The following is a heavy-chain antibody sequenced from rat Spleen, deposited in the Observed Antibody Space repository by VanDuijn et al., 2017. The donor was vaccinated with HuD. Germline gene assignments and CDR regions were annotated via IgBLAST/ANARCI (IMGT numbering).Heavy chain of an antibody. J-gene: IGHJ3*01. D-gene: IGHD1-9*01. CDR2: ISTSGGST. CDR1: GFTFSDYY. CDR3: ARHPTYYGFDGDWLAC. V-gene: IGHV5-25*01. Sequence: EVQLVESDGGLVQPGRSLKLSCAASGFTFSDYYMAWVRQAPTKGLEWVASISTSGGSTYYRDSVKGRFTVSRDNAKSTLYLQMDSLRSEDTATYYCARHPTYYGFDGDWLACWGQGTLVTVSS.